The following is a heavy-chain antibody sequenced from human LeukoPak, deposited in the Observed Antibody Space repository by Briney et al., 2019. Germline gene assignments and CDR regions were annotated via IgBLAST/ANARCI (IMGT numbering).Heavy chain of an antibody. V-gene: IGHV4-39*07. J-gene: IGHJ4*02. CDR1: SGSISTSNYY. D-gene: IGHD4-17*01. Sequence: KSSETLSLTCTVSSGSISTSNYYWGWVRQPPWKGLEWIGSIYYSGSTYYNPSLKSRVTISVDTSKNQFSLKLSSVTAADTAVYYCARGGVGSYGIARIDYWGQGTLVTVSS. CDR3: ARGGVGSYGIARIDY. CDR2: IYYSGST.